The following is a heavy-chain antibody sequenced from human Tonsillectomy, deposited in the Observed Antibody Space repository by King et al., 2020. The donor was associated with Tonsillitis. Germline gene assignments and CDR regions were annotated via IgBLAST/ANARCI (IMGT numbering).Heavy chain of an antibody. V-gene: IGHV3-21*01. D-gene: IGHD3-10*02. CDR3: AKDKGADYYVRSRGAFYF. CDR1: GFIFTNND. J-gene: IGHJ3*01. Sequence: VQLVESGGGLVKPGGSLRLSCSTSGFIFTNNDMNWVRQAPGKGLEWVWSISSNSRYIYYADSVKGRFTISRDKAKKSLYLKMNRLRAADTAGYYCAKDKGADYYVRSRGAFYFWGLGTMVTVSS. CDR2: ISSNSRYI.